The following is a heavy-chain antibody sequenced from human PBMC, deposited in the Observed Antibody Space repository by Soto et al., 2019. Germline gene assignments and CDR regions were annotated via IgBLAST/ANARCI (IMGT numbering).Heavy chain of an antibody. CDR2: IYYSGST. D-gene: IGHD6-13*01. V-gene: IGHV4-31*03. J-gene: IGHJ3*02. CDR3: ARDPRRGIAAAGTKSFDI. Sequence: SETLSLTCTVSGGSISSGGYYWSWIRQHPGKGLEWIGYIYYSGSTYYNPSLKSRVTISVDTSKNQFSLKLSSVTAADTAVYYCARDPRRGIAAAGTKSFDIWGQGTMVTVSS. CDR1: GGSISSGGYY.